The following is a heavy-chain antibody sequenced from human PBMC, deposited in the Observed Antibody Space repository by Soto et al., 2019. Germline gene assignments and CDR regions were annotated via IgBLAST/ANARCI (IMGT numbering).Heavy chain of an antibody. D-gene: IGHD7-27*01. CDR3: AREWGLLPYYVMNV. CDR2: ISYTGRT. CDR1: GDSVTSGSYY. J-gene: IGHJ6*02. Sequence: SETLSLTCIVSGDSVTSGSYYWTWLRQPPGKGLEWIGYISYTGRTKYNPSLQSRVTISVDTSKNDFSLNLSSVTAADTAVYFCAREWGLLPYYVMNVWGHGTAVTV. V-gene: IGHV4-61*03.